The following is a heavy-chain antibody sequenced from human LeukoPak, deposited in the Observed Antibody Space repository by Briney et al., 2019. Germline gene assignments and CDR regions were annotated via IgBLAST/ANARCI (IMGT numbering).Heavy chain of an antibody. CDR3: TTEAFGQSNPHYSYHYIDV. CDR2: IKSNTDGGTT. J-gene: IGHJ6*03. V-gene: IGHV3-15*01. CDR1: SFTFSNTW. D-gene: IGHD3-16*01. Sequence: GGSLRLSCAASSFTFSNTWMSWVRQAPGKGLEWVGRIKSNTDGGTTDYAAPVKGRFTISRDDSKNTLYLQMNSLKTEDTAVYSCTTEAFGQSNPHYSYHYIDVWGKGTTVTVSS.